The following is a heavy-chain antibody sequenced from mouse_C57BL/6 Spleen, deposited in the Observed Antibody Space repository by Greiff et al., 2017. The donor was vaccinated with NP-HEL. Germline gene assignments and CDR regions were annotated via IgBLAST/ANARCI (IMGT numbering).Heavy chain of an antibody. Sequence: EVQLVESGGGLVQPGGSLKLSCAASGSTFSDYYMYWVRQTPEKRLEWVAYISNGGGSTYYPDTVKGRFTISRDNAKNTLYLQMSRLKSEDTAMYYCARHRVTTVVANWYFDVWGTGTTVTVSS. D-gene: IGHD1-1*01. CDR1: GSTFSDYY. J-gene: IGHJ1*03. V-gene: IGHV5-12*01. CDR2: ISNGGGST. CDR3: ARHRVTTVVANWYFDV.